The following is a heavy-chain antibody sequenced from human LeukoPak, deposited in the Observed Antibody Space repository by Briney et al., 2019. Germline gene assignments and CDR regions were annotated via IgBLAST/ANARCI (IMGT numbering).Heavy chain of an antibody. D-gene: IGHD3-22*01. CDR3: ARDGADNSGYYFGSV. Sequence: PGGSLRLSWAGSGFTVRSSYMSWVRQAPGKGLGWGSVIYSGGSPDYADSAKGRFTISSDNSENTLYLQMNSLRVEDTAVYYCARDGADNSGYYFGSVWGQGTMVTVSS. CDR2: IYSGGSP. J-gene: IGHJ3*01. V-gene: IGHV3-53*01. CDR1: GFTVRSSY.